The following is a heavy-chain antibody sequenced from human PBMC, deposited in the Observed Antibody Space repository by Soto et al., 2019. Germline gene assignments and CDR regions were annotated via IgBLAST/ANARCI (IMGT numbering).Heavy chain of an antibody. V-gene: IGHV3-53*01. CDR3: ARTFAGDYHLGL. Sequence: EVQLVESGGGLIQPGGSLRLSCAASGFPVSSHYMSWVRQAPGKGLAWVSVIYAGGNTYYAESVKSRFTISRDNSKNTLSLQMNSLRAEESAVYYCARTFAGDYHLGLWGQGTRVTVSS. D-gene: IGHD7-27*01. CDR1: GFPVSSHY. CDR2: IYAGGNT. J-gene: IGHJ4*02.